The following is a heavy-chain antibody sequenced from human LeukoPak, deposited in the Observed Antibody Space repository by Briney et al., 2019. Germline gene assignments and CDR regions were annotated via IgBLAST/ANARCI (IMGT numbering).Heavy chain of an antibody. J-gene: IGHJ6*03. CDR3: ARIDILTGGDYYYYYMDV. CDR2: IYYSGST. D-gene: IGHD3-9*01. CDR1: GGSTSSYY. V-gene: IGHV4-59*08. Sequence: SETLSLTCTVSGGSTSSYYWSWIRQPPGKGLEWIGYIYYSGSTNYNPSLKSRVTISVDTSKNQFSLKLSSVTAADTAVYYCARIDILTGGDYYYYYMDVWGKGTTVTISS.